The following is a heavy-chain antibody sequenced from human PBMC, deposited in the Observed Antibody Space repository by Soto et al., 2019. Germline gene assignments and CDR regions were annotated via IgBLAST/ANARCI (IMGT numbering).Heavy chain of an antibody. CDR2: IYWDDDK. V-gene: IGHV2-5*02. CDR3: AHMRDDYGHFFDY. CDR1: GFSLSTRGVG. J-gene: IGHJ4*02. D-gene: IGHD4-17*01. Sequence: QITLKESGPTLVKPTQTLTLTCTVSGFSLSTRGVGVAWIRQPPGKALKWLALIYWDDDKRYSSPMEGRLTITKDTSKNQVVLRMTNMDPGDTATYFCAHMRDDYGHFFDYWGQGTLVTVSS.